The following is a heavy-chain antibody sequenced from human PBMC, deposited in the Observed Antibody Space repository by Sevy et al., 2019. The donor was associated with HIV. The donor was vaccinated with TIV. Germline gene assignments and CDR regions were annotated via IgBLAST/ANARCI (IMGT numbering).Heavy chain of an antibody. CDR3: ARDLPPSATTVAHFDY. CDR2: ITNSGSSI. Sequence: GGSLRLSCVASGFNFNYAWMNWVRQAPGKGLEWVSYITNSGSSIYYSDSVRGRFTVSRDNAKNSLYLQMKSLRAEDTAVYYCARDLPPSATTVAHFDYWGRGTLVTVSS. J-gene: IGHJ4*02. CDR1: GFNFNYAW. V-gene: IGHV3-48*04. D-gene: IGHD4-17*01.